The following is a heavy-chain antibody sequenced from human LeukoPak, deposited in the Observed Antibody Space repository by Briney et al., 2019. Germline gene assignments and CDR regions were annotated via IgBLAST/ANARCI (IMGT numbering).Heavy chain of an antibody. D-gene: IGHD6-19*01. CDR2: ISYDGSNK. CDR1: GFTFSSYG. V-gene: IGHV3-30*18. CDR3: AKDSDYYSSGWGEPNWFDP. Sequence: PGRSLRLSCAASGFTFSSYGMHWVRQAPGKGLEWVAVISYDGSNKYYADSVKGRFTISRDNSKNTLYLQMNSLRAEDTAVYYCAKDSDYYSSGWGEPNWFDPWGQGTLVTVSS. J-gene: IGHJ5*02.